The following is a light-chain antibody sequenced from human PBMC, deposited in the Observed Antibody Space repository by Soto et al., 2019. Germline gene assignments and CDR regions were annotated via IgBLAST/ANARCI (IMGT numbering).Light chain of an antibody. CDR2: EVT. CDR1: SSDVGGYSH. J-gene: IGLJ3*02. V-gene: IGLV2-8*01. CDR3: SSYAGSFTWV. Sequence: QSALTQPPSASGFPGQTVTISCSGTSSDVGGYSHVSWFQQLPGKAPKLIIYEVTERPSGVPDRFSASKSGNTASLTVSGLQAGDEADYYCSSYAGSFTWVFGGGTKRPS.